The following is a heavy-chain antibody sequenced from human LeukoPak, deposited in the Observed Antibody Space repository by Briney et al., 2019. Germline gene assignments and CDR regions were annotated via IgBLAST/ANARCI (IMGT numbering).Heavy chain of an antibody. CDR1: GFTFSSYA. CDR2: ISGSGGST. V-gene: IGHV3-23*01. J-gene: IGHJ6*03. CDR3: AKDTYDFLYYYYYMDV. D-gene: IGHD3-3*01. Sequence: GGSLRLSCAASGFTFSSYAMSWVRQAPGNGLGWFSAISGSGGSTYYADSVKGRFTISRDNSKNTLYLQMNSLRAEDTAVYYCAKDTYDFLYYYYYMDVWGKGTTVTVSS.